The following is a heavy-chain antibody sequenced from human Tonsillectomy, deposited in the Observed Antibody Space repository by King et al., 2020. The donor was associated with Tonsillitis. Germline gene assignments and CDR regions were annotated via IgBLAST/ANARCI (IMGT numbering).Heavy chain of an antibody. J-gene: IGHJ5*02. Sequence: TLKESGPALVKPTQTLTLTCTFSGFSLSTSGMCVSWIRQPPGKALGWLARIDWDDDKYYSTSLKTRLTISKDTSQNQVVLTMTNTDPVDTATYYCARSVKLRYFDWGWFDPWGQGTLVTVSS. CDR1: GFSLSTSGMC. D-gene: IGHD3-9*01. CDR2: IDWDDDK. V-gene: IGHV2-70*11. CDR3: ARSVKLRYFDWGWFDP.